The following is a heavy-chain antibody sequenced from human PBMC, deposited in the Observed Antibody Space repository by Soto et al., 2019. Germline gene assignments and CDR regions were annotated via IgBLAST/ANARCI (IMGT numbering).Heavy chain of an antibody. Sequence: GASVKVSCKASGYTFTSYGISWVRQAPGQGLEWMGWISAYNGNTNYAQKLQGRVTMTTDTSTSTAYMELRSLRSDDTAVYYCARVAGSQDYYYGMDVWGQGTTVTVYS. J-gene: IGHJ6*02. CDR3: ARVAGSQDYYYGMDV. D-gene: IGHD6-13*01. CDR2: ISAYNGNT. V-gene: IGHV1-18*01. CDR1: GYTFTSYG.